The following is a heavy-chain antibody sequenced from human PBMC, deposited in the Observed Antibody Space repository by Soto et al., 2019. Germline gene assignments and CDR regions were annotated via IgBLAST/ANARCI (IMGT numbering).Heavy chain of an antibody. CDR3: ARSGVSGSSGGYYYYYYGMDV. CDR2: IYYSGTT. J-gene: IGHJ6*02. CDR1: GGSISSGGYF. D-gene: IGHD6-19*01. V-gene: IGHV4-61*08. Sequence: PSETLSLTCTVSGGSISSGGYFWSWIRQPPGKGLEWIGNIYYSGTTNYNPSLKSRVTISVDTSENHFSLKLSSVTAADTAVYYCARSGVSGSSGGYYYYYYGMDVWGQGTTVTVSS.